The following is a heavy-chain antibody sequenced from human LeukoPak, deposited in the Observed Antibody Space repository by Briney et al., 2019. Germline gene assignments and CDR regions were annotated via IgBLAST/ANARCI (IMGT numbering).Heavy chain of an antibody. D-gene: IGHD3-10*01. CDR1: GGSLSSYY. Sequence: PSETLSLTCTVSGGSLSSYYWSWIRQPPGKGMEWIGYIYYSGRTNYNPSLKSRVTISVDTSKNQFSLKLSSVTAADTAVYYCASTTTYYYGSGSQYYFDYWGQGTLVTVSS. V-gene: IGHV4-59*01. CDR2: IYYSGRT. CDR3: ASTTTYYYGSGSQYYFDY. J-gene: IGHJ4*02.